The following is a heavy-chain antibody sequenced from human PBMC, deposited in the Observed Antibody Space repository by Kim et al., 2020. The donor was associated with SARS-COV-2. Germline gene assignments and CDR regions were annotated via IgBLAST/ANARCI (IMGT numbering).Heavy chain of an antibody. J-gene: IGHJ4*02. V-gene: IGHV3-23*01. CDR2: ISGGSEST. CDR1: GFTFSSSA. CDR3: AKGGSRSWYEFDY. D-gene: IGHD6-13*01. Sequence: GGSLRLSCAASGFTFSSSAMSWVRQAPGKGLEWVSTISGGSESTYYADSVKGRFTISRDNSKNTMYLHMNSLRAEDTAIYYCAKGGSRSWYEFDYWVQGT.